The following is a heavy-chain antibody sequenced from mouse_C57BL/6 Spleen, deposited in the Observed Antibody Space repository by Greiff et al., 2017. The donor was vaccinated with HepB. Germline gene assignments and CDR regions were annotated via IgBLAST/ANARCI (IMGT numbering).Heavy chain of an antibody. CDR3: ASSYSNFWYFDV. Sequence: DVKLVESGGGLVQPGGSLKLSCAASGFTFSDYGMAWVRQAPRKGPEWVAFISNLAYSIYYADTVTGRFTISRENAKNTLYLDMSSLRSEDTAMYYCASSYSNFWYFDVWGTGTTVTVSS. V-gene: IGHV5-15*01. D-gene: IGHD2-5*01. CDR2: ISNLAYSI. J-gene: IGHJ1*03. CDR1: GFTFSDYG.